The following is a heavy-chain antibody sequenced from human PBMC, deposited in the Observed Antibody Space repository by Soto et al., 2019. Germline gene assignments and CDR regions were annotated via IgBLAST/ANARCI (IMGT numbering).Heavy chain of an antibody. D-gene: IGHD4-4*01. J-gene: IGHJ4*02. Sequence: EVQLVESGGGLVQPGGSLRLSCAASGFTFSSYSMNWVRQAPGQGLEWVSSINSISSTKYYADSVKGQFAISRDNDKNALYLQMNSLRDEETAVYYCARGGTVTTDYWGQGTLVIVSS. CDR3: ARGGTVTTDY. CDR2: INSISSTK. V-gene: IGHV3-48*02. CDR1: GFTFSSYS.